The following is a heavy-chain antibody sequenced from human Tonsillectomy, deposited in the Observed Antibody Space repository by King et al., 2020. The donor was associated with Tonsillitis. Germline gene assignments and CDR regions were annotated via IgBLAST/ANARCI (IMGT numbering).Heavy chain of an antibody. J-gene: IGHJ4*02. CDR3: AGHSGWSITGDY. CDR1: GYTFVSYS. Sequence: QLVQSGTEVKKPGASVKVSCKPSGYTFVSYSISWVRQAPGQGLEWMGWISTYNGNIKYAQKFQDRVTLTTDTSTRTAYMELRSLRSDDTAVYYCAGHSGWSITGDYWGQGTLVTVSS. CDR2: ISTYNGNI. V-gene: IGHV1-18*04. D-gene: IGHD6-19*01.